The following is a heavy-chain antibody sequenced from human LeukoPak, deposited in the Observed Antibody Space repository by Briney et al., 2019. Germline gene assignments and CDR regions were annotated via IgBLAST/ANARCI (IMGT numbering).Heavy chain of an antibody. Sequence: GASVKVSCKVSGYTLTELSMHWVRQATGQGLEWMGWINPHSGKTGYAQKFQGRVTMTTDTSANTAYMDLSSLRSEDTAVYYCARLSSHYGDYKVDPWGQGTLVTVSS. V-gene: IGHV1-8*01. J-gene: IGHJ5*02. CDR1: GYTLTELS. CDR3: ARLSSHYGDYKVDP. D-gene: IGHD4-17*01. CDR2: INPHSGKT.